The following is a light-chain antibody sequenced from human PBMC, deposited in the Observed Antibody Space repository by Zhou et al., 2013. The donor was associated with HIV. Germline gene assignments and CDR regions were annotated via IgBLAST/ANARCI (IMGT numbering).Light chain of an antibody. CDR2: AAS. Sequence: IQLTQSPSSLAASVGDTVTITCRASQGISTYLAWYQQKPGEAPRLLISAASSLQSTVPSRFSGSGSGTDFTLSISCLQSEDFATYYCQQYFSFPLTFGPGTKVDI. J-gene: IGKJ3*01. CDR1: QGISTY. V-gene: IGKV1-9*01. CDR3: QQYFSFPLT.